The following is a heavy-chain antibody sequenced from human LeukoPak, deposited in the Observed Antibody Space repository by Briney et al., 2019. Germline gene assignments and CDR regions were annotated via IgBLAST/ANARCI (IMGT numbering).Heavy chain of an antibody. J-gene: IGHJ6*03. CDR1: GYTFTSYD. CDR2: MNPNSGNT. Sequence: ASVKVSCKASGYTFTSYDINWVRQATGQGLEWMGWMNPNSGNTGYAQKFQGRVTITRNTSISTAYMELSSLRSEDTAVYYCARGHVALGYCSSTSCRSYYYYMDVWGKGTTVTVSS. V-gene: IGHV1-8*03. CDR3: ARGHVALGYCSSTSCRSYYYYMDV. D-gene: IGHD2-2*01.